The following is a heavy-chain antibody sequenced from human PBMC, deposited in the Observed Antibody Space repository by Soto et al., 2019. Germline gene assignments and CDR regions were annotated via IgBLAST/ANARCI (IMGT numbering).Heavy chain of an antibody. D-gene: IGHD2-15*01. J-gene: IGHJ3*02. Sequence: GGSLRLSCAASGFTFSSYAMHWVRQAPGKGLEYVSAISSNGGSTYYANSVKGRFTISRDNSKNTLYLQMGSLRAEDMAVYYCAREIRYCSGGSCYSAAFDIWGQGTMVTVSS. CDR3: AREIRYCSGGSCYSAAFDI. CDR2: ISSNGGST. CDR1: GFTFSSYA. V-gene: IGHV3-64*01.